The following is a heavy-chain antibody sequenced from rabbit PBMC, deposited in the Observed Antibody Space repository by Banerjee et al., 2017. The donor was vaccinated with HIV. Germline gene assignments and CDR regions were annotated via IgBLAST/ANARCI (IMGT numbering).Heavy chain of an antibody. Sequence: QEQLVESGGGLVQPEGSLTLTCTASGFSFSSGYWICWVRQAPGKGLEWIACIYTSGGNTHYASWAKGRFTISKTSSTTVTLQMTSLTAADTATYFCARDGGLWSLDLWGPGTLVTVS. V-gene: IGHV1S45*01. CDR3: ARDGGLWSLDL. CDR1: GFSFSSGYW. CDR2: IYTSGGNT. J-gene: IGHJ3*01. D-gene: IGHD2-1*01.